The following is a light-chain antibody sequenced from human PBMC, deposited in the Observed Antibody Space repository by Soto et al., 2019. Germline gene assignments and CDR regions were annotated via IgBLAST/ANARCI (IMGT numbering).Light chain of an antibody. CDR2: EVT. CDR3: CSYAGSGTWV. Sequence: QSVLTQPASVSGSPGQSITISCTGTNSDVGNYNLVSWYQQHPGKAPKLMMYEVTNRPSGVSNRFSGSKSGNTASLTISGLQAEDEADYYCCSYAGSGTWVFGRGTKVTVL. J-gene: IGLJ1*01. CDR1: NSDVGNYNL. V-gene: IGLV2-23*02.